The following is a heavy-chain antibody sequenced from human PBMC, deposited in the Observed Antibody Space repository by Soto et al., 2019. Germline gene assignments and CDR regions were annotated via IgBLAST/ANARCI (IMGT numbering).Heavy chain of an antibody. CDR3: AKDAITMVRGTNNWFDP. J-gene: IGHJ5*02. CDR2: ISGNGVST. CDR1: GSTFSNYA. V-gene: IGHV3-23*01. Sequence: GGSLRLSCAGSGSTFSNYAMSWVRQAPGKGLEWVSAISGNGVSTYYADSVRGRFTISRDNSKNTLYLQMNRLRADDTAVYYCAKDAITMVRGTNNWFDPWGQRTLVTVSS. D-gene: IGHD3-10*01.